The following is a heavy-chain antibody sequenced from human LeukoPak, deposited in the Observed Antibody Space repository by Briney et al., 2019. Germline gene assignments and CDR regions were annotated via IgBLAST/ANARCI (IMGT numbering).Heavy chain of an antibody. CDR1: GLTFSNYA. CDR2: ISSSGGAT. V-gene: IGHV3-23*01. CDR3: AKGDYGYFYYMDV. Sequence: GGSLRLSCVASGLTFSNYAMKWVRQAPGTGLEWVSTISSSGGATYYADSVRGRFTISRDNSKNTVYLHMNSLRADDTAIYYCAKGDYGYFYYMDVWGKGTSVTVSS. D-gene: IGHD4-17*01. J-gene: IGHJ6*03.